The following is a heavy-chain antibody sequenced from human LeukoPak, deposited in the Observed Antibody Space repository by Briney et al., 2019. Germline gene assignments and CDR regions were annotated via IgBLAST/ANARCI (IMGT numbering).Heavy chain of an antibody. CDR2: ISAYNGNT. Sequence: ASVKVSCKASGYTFTSYGISWVRQAPGQGLEWMGWISAYNGNTNYAQKLQGRVTMTTDTSTSTAYMELRSLRSDDTAVYYCARDRWYFWISEYYFDYWGQGTLVTVFS. V-gene: IGHV1-18*01. CDR3: ARDRWYFWISEYYFDY. J-gene: IGHJ4*02. CDR1: GYTFTSYG. D-gene: IGHD3-3*01.